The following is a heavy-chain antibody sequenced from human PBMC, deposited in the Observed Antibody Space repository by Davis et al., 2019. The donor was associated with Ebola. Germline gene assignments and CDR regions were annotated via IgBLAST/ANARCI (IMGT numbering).Heavy chain of an antibody. V-gene: IGHV5-51*01. CDR3: AQRLTIFGVDWFDP. CDR1: GYSVTTYW. Sequence: GESLKISCKASGYSVTTYWIGRVRQMPGKGLEWMGIIYPGDSDTRYSPSLQGQVTITAEKSISTAYLQWSSLKTSATAMYYCAQRLTIFGVDWFDPWDQGTLVTVSS. CDR2: IYPGDSDT. D-gene: IGHD3-3*01. J-gene: IGHJ5*02.